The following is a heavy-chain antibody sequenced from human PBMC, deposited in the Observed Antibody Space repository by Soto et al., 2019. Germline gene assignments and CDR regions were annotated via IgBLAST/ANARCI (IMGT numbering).Heavy chain of an antibody. CDR3: ATVFEH. V-gene: IGHV3-74*01. Sequence: VPLVESGGGSVQPGGSLRLSCVASGITFSGFWMHWVRQVPGKGLVWVARVDSAGSGTSYPDSVKGRFTISRDNAKNTLSLQMDSLRFEDTAVYYCATVFEHWGQGIPVTVSS. CDR1: GITFSGFW. J-gene: IGHJ4*02. CDR2: VDSAGSGT.